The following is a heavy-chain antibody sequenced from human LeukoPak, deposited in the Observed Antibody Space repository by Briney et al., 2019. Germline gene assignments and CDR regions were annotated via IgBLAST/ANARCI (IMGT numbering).Heavy chain of an antibody. D-gene: IGHD6-19*01. Sequence: SETLSLTCAVYGGSFRGYYWSWIRQPPGKGLEWVGEINHSGSTNYNPSLKSRVTISVDTSKNQFSLKLSSVTAADTAVYYCARHPRGLAVAGYYFDYWGQGTLVTVSS. CDR3: ARHPRGLAVAGYYFDY. CDR1: GGSFRGYY. CDR2: INHSGST. V-gene: IGHV4-34*01. J-gene: IGHJ4*02.